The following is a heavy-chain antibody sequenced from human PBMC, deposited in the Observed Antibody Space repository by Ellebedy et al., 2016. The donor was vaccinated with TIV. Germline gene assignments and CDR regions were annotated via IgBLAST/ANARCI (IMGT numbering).Heavy chain of an antibody. CDR2: ISINGHST. J-gene: IGHJ5*02. D-gene: IGHD3-3*01. CDR1: GFTFINYA. CDR3: VGFGVFNL. V-gene: IGHV3-64*04. Sequence: PGGSLRLSCSASGFTFINYAMHWVRQAPGKGLQYVSSISINGHSTFYGDSVKGRFTISRENAKNALFLQMDGLRVDDSAVYYCVGFGVFNLWGQGAPVTVSS.